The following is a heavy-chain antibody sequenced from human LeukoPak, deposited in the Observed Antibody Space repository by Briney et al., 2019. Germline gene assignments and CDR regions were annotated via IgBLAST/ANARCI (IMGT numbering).Heavy chain of an antibody. CDR3: ARSPDSYPLINFDY. CDR2: IYYSGST. D-gene: IGHD5-24*01. V-gene: IGHV4-59*01. Sequence: SETLSLTCTVSGGSISSYYWSWIRQPPGKGLEWIGYIYYSGSTNYNPSLKSRVTISVDTPKNQFSLKLSSVTTADTAVYYCARSPDSYPLINFDYWGQGTLVTVSS. CDR1: GGSISSYY. J-gene: IGHJ4*02.